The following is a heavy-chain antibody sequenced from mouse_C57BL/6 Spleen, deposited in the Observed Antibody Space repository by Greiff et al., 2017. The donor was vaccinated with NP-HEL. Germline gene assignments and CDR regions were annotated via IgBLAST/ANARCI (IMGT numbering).Heavy chain of an antibody. D-gene: IGHD1-1*01. CDR2: IYPGDGDT. CDR1: GYAFSSYW. V-gene: IGHV1-80*01. Sequence: VQLQQSGAELVKPGASVKISCKASGYAFSSYWMNWVKQRPGKGLEWIGQIYPGDGDTNYNGKFKGKATLTADKSSSTAYMQLSSLTSEDSAVYFCASRFITTVVVTDYWGQGTTLTVSS. CDR3: ASRFITTVVVTDY. J-gene: IGHJ2*01.